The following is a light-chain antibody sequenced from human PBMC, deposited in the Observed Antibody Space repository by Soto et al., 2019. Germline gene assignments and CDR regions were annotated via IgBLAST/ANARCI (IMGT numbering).Light chain of an antibody. J-gene: IGKJ5*01. CDR3: QQYNNWPIP. Sequence: ESMMKLSLATLSGSKRERATLSCMASQSVRTNLAWYQQKPGQSPRLLIFGSSPRATGIPARFSGSGSGTEFTLTISSLQSEDSAVYYCQQYNNWPIPFGQGTRLEIK. CDR2: GSS. V-gene: IGKV3-15*01. CDR1: QSVRTN.